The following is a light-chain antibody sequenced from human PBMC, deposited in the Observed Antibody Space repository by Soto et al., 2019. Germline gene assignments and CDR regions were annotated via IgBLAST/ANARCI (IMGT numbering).Light chain of an antibody. CDR3: QSYDNSLSGYI. Sequence: QSVLTQPPSVSGAPGQRVTISCTGSSSNIGAGYDVHWYQQLPGTAPKLLTYGNKNRPAGVPDRFSGSKSGASPSLAITGLQAEDEGDYYCQSYDNSLSGYIFGTGTKVTVL. V-gene: IGLV1-40*01. J-gene: IGLJ1*01. CDR2: GNK. CDR1: SSNIGAGYD.